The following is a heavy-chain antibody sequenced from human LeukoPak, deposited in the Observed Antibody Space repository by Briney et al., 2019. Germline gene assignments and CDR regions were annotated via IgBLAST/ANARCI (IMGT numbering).Heavy chain of an antibody. CDR1: GYTFTSYD. CDR3: ARKQRGYSGYDY. D-gene: IGHD5-12*01. CDR2: MNPNSGNT. Sequence: ASVKVSCKASGYTFTSYDINWVRQATGQGLEWMGWMNPNSGNTGYAQKFQGRVTMTRNTSISTAYMELSSLRSEDTAVYYCARKQRGYSGYDYWGQGTLVTVSS. J-gene: IGHJ4*02. V-gene: IGHV1-8*01.